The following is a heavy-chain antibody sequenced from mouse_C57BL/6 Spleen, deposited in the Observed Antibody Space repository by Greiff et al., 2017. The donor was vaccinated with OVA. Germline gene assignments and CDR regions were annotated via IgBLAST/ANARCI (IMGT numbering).Heavy chain of an antibody. CDR2: IYPSDSET. J-gene: IGHJ2*01. D-gene: IGHD2-4*01. V-gene: IGHV1-61*01. Sequence: QVQLQQSGAELVRPGSSVKLSCKASGYTFTSYWMDWVKQRPGQGLEWIGNIYPSDSETHYNQKFKDKATLTVDKSSSTAYMQLSSLTSEDSAVYYCARSYYDYPFDYWGQGTTLTVSS. CDR3: ARSYYDYPFDY. CDR1: GYTFTSYW.